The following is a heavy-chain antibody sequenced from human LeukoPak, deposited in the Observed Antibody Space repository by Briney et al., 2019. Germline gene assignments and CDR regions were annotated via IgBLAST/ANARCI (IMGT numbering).Heavy chain of an antibody. Sequence: GGSLRLSCAASGFTFSSYAMSWVRQAPGKGLERVSAISASGGSRFYTDSVKGRFTISRDNSKNTLFLLMNSLRVEDTAVYYCAKEMESSTWYIDYWGQGTLVSVSS. D-gene: IGHD6-13*01. V-gene: IGHV3-23*01. CDR3: AKEMESSTWYIDY. CDR1: GFTFSSYA. CDR2: ISASGGSR. J-gene: IGHJ4*02.